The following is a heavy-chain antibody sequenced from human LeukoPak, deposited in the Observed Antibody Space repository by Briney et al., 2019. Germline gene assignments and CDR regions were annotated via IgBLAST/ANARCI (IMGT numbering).Heavy chain of an antibody. D-gene: IGHD3-22*01. CDR2: ISSSSSYI. CDR3: ATNTPDYYDSSGYYGY. Sequence: SGGSLRLSCAASGFTFSSYSMNWVRQAPGKGLEWVSSISSSSSYIYYADSVKGRFTISRDNAKNSLYLQMNSLRAEDTAVYYCATNTPDYYDSSGYYGYWGQGTLVTVSS. V-gene: IGHV3-21*01. J-gene: IGHJ4*02. CDR1: GFTFSSYS.